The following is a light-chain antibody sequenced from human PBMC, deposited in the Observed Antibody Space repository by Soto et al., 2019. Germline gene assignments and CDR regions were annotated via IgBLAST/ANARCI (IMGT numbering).Light chain of an antibody. CDR1: QAISNR. CDR3: QQYDTSYT. CDR2: KAA. J-gene: IGKJ2*01. Sequence: DIQMTQSPSTLSASIGDRVTITCRASQAISNRLAWYQQKPGKAPKLRLYKAASLERGVPSRFSGSGSGTDYTLTISSLQPDDFATYYCQQYDTSYTFGRGTRLEIK. V-gene: IGKV1-5*03.